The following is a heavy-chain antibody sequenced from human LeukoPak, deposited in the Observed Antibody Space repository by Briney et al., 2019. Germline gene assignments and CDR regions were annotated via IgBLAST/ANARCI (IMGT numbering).Heavy chain of an antibody. CDR2: SSSRSSTI. V-gene: IGHV3-48*04. CDR1: GFTFSSYS. CDR3: AKDKSDYGDPEDFDY. J-gene: IGHJ4*02. Sequence: GGSLRLSCAASGFTFSSYSMNWVRQAPGKGLEWVSYSSSRSSTIYYADSVKGRFTISRDNSKNSLYLQMNSLRTEDTALYYCAKDKSDYGDPEDFDYWGQGTLVTVSS. D-gene: IGHD4-17*01.